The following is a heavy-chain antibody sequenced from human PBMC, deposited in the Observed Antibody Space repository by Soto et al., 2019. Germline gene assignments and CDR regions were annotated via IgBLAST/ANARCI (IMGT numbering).Heavy chain of an antibody. CDR1: GFTFDEYA. J-gene: IGHJ3*02. CDR2: ISWNSGSI. CDR3: AKDTAYYYDSSGYYPDAFDI. Sequence: GGSLRLSCAASGFTFDEYAMHWVRQAPGKGLEWVSGISWNSGSIGYADSVKGRSNISRDNAKNSLYLQMDSLRAEDTALYYCAKDTAYYYDSSGYYPDAFDIWGQGTMVTVSS. D-gene: IGHD3-22*01. V-gene: IGHV3-9*01.